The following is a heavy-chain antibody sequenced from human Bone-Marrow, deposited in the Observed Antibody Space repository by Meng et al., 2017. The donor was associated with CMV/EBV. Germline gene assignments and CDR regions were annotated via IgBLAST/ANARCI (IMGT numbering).Heavy chain of an antibody. Sequence: GGSLRLSCAASGFTFSSSWMHWVRQAPGKGLVWVSHINSDGSDTKYADSVKGRFTISRDNAKNTLYLQMNTLRAEDTAVYYCVKGGHRGDNWGQGTLVTVSS. CDR1: GFTFSSSW. CDR2: INSDGSDT. CDR3: VKGGHRGDN. J-gene: IGHJ4*02. V-gene: IGHV3-74*03.